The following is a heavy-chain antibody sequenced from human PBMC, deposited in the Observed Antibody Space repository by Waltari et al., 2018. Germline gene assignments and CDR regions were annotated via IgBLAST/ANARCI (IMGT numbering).Heavy chain of an antibody. CDR1: GFTFNTFW. D-gene: IGHD1-1*01. J-gene: IGHJ5*02. Sequence: EVRLVESGGGLVQPGGSLRLSCVASGFTFNTFWMHWVRQAPGKGRVWGSRNKCDGRNATYAETVKCRFTMSRDNAKNTLYLQMSNVRVDDSAVYYCARGPYISSTGAQYHWGQGALVTVSS. CDR2: NKCDGRNA. CDR3: ARGPYISSTGAQYH. V-gene: IGHV3-74*01.